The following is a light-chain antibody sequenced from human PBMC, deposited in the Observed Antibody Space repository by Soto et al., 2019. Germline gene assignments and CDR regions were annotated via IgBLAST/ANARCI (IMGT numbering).Light chain of an antibody. CDR1: QSVSSN. J-gene: IGKJ1*01. V-gene: IGKV3-15*01. CDR2: SAS. CDR3: QQYNNWPRT. Sequence: EIVMTQSPATLYVSPGERATLSCRASQSVSSNLAWYQQKPGQAPTLLIYSASTRATGIPARVSGSGSGTKFTLTISRVQSEDSAVYYCQQYNNWPRTFGHGTKVEL.